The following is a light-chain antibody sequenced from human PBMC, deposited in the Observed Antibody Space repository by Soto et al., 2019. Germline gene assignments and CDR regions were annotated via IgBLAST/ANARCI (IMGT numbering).Light chain of an antibody. V-gene: IGKV1-12*01. CDR1: QGIYSY. J-gene: IGKJ4*02. CDR3: QQANSFPPT. CDR2: AAS. Sequence: DIQMTQSPSAVSASVGDRVTITCRASQGIYSYLAWYQQKPGKAPKLLIFAASVLQSGVPSRFSGSGFGTDFTFTISSLQPEDFATYYCQQANSFPPTFGRGTKVEIK.